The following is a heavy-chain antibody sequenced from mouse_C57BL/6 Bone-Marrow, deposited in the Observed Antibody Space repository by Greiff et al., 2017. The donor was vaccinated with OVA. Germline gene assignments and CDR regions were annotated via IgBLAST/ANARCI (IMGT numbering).Heavy chain of an antibody. J-gene: IGHJ2*01. D-gene: IGHD4-1*01. V-gene: IGHV1-82*01. CDR1: GYAFSSSW. CDR3: APSLTGENYYFDY. Sequence: ESGPELVKPGASVKISCKASGYAFSSSWMNWVKQRPGKGLEWIGRIYPGDGDTNYNGKFKGKATLTADKSSSTAYMQLSSLTSEDSAVYFCAPSLTGENYYFDYWGQGTTLTVSS. CDR2: IYPGDGDT.